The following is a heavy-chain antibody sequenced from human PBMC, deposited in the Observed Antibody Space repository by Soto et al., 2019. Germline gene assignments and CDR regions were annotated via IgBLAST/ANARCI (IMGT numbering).Heavy chain of an antibody. CDR2: IYYSGST. Sequence: SETLSLTCTVSGGSISSSSYYWGWIRQPPGKGLEWIGSIYYSGSTYYNPSLKSRVTISVDTSKNQFSLKLSSVTAADTAVYYCARHGGIITIFGVVPNWFDPWGQGTLVTVSS. J-gene: IGHJ5*02. CDR1: GGSISSSSYY. V-gene: IGHV4-39*01. D-gene: IGHD3-3*01. CDR3: ARHGGIITIFGVVPNWFDP.